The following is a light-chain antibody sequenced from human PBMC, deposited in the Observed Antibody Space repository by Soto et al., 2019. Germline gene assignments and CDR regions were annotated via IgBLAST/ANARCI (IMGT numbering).Light chain of an antibody. Sequence: EIVLTQSPGTLSLSPEEIATLSCSASQSVSSTYLAWYQQKPGQAPRLLIYGASSRATGIPDRFSGSGSGTDFTLTISRVEPEDFAVYYCQQYVSLPVTFGQGTRLEIK. CDR1: QSVSSTY. CDR2: GAS. J-gene: IGKJ5*01. V-gene: IGKV3-20*01. CDR3: QQYVSLPVT.